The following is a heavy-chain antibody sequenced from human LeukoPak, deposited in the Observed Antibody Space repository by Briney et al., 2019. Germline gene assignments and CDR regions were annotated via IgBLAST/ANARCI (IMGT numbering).Heavy chain of an antibody. CDR1: GGSVSSSSYY. CDR2: IYYSGST. CDR3: ARAQSSSQNWFDP. D-gene: IGHD6-13*01. J-gene: IGHJ5*02. Sequence: SETLSLTCTVSGGSVSSSSYYWGWIRQPPGKGLEWIGSIYYSGSTYYNPSLKSRVTISVDTSKNQFSLKLSSVTAADTAVYYCARAQSSSQNWFDPWGQGTLVTVSS. V-gene: IGHV4-39*07.